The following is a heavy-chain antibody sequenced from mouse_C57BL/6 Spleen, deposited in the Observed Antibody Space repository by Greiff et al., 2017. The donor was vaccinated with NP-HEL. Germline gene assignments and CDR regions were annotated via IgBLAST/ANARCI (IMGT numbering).Heavy chain of an antibody. J-gene: IGHJ2*01. CDR1: GFTFSDYG. V-gene: IGHV5-17*01. CDR2: ISSGSSTI. Sequence: EVKVEESGGGLVKPGGSLKLSCAASGFTFSDYGMHWVRQAPEKGLEWVAYISSGSSTIYYADTVKGRFTISRDNAKNTLFLQMTSLRSEDTAMYDCAREEGIYDGYCFDYWGQGTTLTVSS. CDR3: AREEGIYDGYCFDY. D-gene: IGHD2-3*01.